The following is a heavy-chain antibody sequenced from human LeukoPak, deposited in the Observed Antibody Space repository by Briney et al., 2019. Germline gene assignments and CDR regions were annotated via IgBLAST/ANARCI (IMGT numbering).Heavy chain of an antibody. CDR3: ARLGTIAVAGVIDY. V-gene: IGHV1-18*01. Sequence: ASVKVSCKASGYTFTTYGISWVRQAPGQGLEWMGWISVYNGNTNYAQKFQGRVTITADKSTSTAYMELSSLRSEDTAVYYCARLGTIAVAGVIDYWGQGTLVTVSS. J-gene: IGHJ4*02. D-gene: IGHD6-19*01. CDR2: ISVYNGNT. CDR1: GYTFTTYG.